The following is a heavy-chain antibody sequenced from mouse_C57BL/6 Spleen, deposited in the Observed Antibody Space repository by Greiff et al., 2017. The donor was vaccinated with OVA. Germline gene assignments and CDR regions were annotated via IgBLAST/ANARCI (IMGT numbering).Heavy chain of an antibody. Sequence: DVHLVESGGGLVQPGGSLKLSCAASGFTFSDYGLAWVRQAPRKGPEWVAFISNLAYSIYYADTVTGRFTISRENAKNTLYLEMSSLRSEDTAMYYCARDGYDAGLYAMDYWGQGTSVTVSS. CDR3: ARDGYDAGLYAMDY. D-gene: IGHD2-2*01. V-gene: IGHV5-15*01. CDR2: ISNLAYSI. J-gene: IGHJ4*01. CDR1: GFTFSDYG.